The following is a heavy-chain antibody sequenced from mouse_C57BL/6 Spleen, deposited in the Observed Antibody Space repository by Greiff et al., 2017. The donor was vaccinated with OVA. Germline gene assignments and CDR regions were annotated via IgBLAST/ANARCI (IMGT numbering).Heavy chain of an antibody. CDR1: GYTFTDYY. CDR2: INPNNGGT. Sequence: EVQLQQSGPELVQPGASVKISCTASGYTFTDYYMNWVNQSPGKSLEWIGDINPNNGGTSYNQKFKGKAKLTVDKSSSTAYMELRSLTSEDSAGYYCAREGLRRFDYWGQGTTLTVSS. CDR3: AREGLRRFDY. D-gene: IGHD2-4*01. V-gene: IGHV1-26*01. J-gene: IGHJ2*01.